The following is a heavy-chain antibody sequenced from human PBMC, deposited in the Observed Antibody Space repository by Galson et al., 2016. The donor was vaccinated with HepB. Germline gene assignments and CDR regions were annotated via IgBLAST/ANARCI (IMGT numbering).Heavy chain of an antibody. V-gene: IGHV3-23*01. CDR2: ISGSGGTT. Sequence: GLEWVSVISGSGGTTSYADYVKGRFTISRDNSKNTLYLHMNSLRAEDTAVYYCAKENVVSHAFDIWGQGTTVTVSS. J-gene: IGHJ3*02. CDR3: AKENVVSHAFDI. D-gene: IGHD3-16*01.